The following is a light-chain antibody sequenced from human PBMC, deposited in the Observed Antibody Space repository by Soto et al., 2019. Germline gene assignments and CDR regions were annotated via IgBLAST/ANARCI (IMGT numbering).Light chain of an antibody. J-gene: IGKJ1*01. CDR2: DVS. V-gene: IGKV3-11*01. CDR3: QQRSDWPWT. CDR1: ESVTDY. Sequence: EDVVSQSPATLSLTPGEGGTLSCRASESVTDYLAWYQQKPGQAPRLLVYDVSNRAAGIPTRFSGGGSGTDFTLTISNVEPEYFAVYYCQQRSDWPWTFGQGTKVDIK.